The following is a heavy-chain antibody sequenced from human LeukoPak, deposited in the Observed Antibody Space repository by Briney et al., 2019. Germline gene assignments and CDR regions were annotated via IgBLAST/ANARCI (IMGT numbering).Heavy chain of an antibody. D-gene: IGHD1-26*01. J-gene: IGHJ4*02. CDR3: AKLREWELPDLFDY. Sequence: GGSLRLSCAASGFTFSGSALHWVRQASGKGLEWVGRIRGTANGYATAYAASVKGRFTISRGDSKNTAYLQMDSLKTEDTAVYYCAKLREWELPDLFDYWGQGTLVTVSS. V-gene: IGHV3-73*01. CDR2: IRGTANGYAT. CDR1: GFTFSGSA.